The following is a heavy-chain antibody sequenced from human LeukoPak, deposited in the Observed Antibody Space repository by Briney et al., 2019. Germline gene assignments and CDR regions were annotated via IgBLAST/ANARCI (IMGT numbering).Heavy chain of an antibody. CDR1: GLTFSNYA. J-gene: IGHJ4*02. Sequence: EPGGSLRLSCAVSGLTFSNYAMGWVRRAPGKGLEWVSGITGTGAETYYADSVKGRFTISRDNSKDTLYLQMDSLTAEDTAVYYCAKGVSPFGGYADYWGQGTLVTVSS. CDR3: AKGVSPFGGYADY. D-gene: IGHD6-19*01. CDR2: ITGTGAET. V-gene: IGHV3-23*01.